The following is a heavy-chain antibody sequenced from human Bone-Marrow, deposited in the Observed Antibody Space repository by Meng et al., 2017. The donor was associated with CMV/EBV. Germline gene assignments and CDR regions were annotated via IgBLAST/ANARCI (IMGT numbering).Heavy chain of an antibody. CDR3: ARARVLSGVDGMDV. J-gene: IGHJ6*02. D-gene: IGHD1-26*01. Sequence: SVKVSCKASGYNFRTFGISWVRKAPGQGLEWMGWISGYNGNTNYTQKFQGRVTMTRDTSTSTAYMELRSLRSDDTAVYYCARARVLSGVDGMDVWGQGTTVTVSS. V-gene: IGHV1-18*01. CDR1: GYNFRTFG. CDR2: ISGYNGNT.